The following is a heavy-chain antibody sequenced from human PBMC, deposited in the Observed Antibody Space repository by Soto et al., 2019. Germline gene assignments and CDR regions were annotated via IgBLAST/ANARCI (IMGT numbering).Heavy chain of an antibody. V-gene: IGHV3-30*03. CDR3: ATHGPSPGTSPRDH. CDR2: ISYDGSNK. D-gene: IGHD3-10*01. J-gene: IGHJ4*02. CDR1: GFTFSSYG. Sequence: VGSLRLSCAASGFTFSSYGMHWVRQAPGKGLEWVAVISYDGSNKYYADSVKGRFTISRDNSKNTLYLQMNSLRAEDTAVYYCATHGPSPGTSPRDHWGQGTLVTVSS.